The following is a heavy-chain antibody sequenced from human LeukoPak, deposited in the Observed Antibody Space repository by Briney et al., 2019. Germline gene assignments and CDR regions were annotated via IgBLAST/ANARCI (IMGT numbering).Heavy chain of an antibody. CDR1: GFTFSSYA. CDR3: ARDQTQLWLLGMDA. V-gene: IGHV3-30*04. D-gene: IGHD5-18*01. J-gene: IGHJ6*02. Sequence: GGSLRLSCAASGFTFSSYAMHWVRQAPGKGLEWVAVISYDGSNKYYPDSVKGRFTISRDNSKNTLYLQMNSLRTEDTAVYYCARDQTQLWLLGMDAWGQGTTVTVSS. CDR2: ISYDGSNK.